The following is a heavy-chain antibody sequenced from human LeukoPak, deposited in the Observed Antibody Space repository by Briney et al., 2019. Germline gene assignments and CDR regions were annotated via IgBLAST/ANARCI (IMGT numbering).Heavy chain of an antibody. D-gene: IGHD3-9*01. CDR2: ISGSGGST. J-gene: IGHJ6*02. Sequence: GGSLRLSCAASGFTFSSYAMSWVRQAPGKGLEWVSAISGSGGSTYYADSMKGRFTISRDNSKNTLYLQMNSLRAEDTAVYYCAKAGKLRYFDWSNKPHYGMDVWGQGTTVTVSS. CDR3: AKAGKLRYFDWSNKPHYGMDV. V-gene: IGHV3-23*01. CDR1: GFTFSSYA.